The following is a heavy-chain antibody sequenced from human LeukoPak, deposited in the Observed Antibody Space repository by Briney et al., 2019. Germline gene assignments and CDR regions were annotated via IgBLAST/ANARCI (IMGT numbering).Heavy chain of an antibody. CDR3: ARGDYYDSSGYPDYFDY. CDR1: GFTFSSYS. Sequence: PGGSLRLSCAASGFTFSSYSINWVRQAPGKGLEWVSSIISSSSYIYYADSVKGRFTISRDNAKNSLYLQMNSLRAEDTAVYYCARGDYYDSSGYPDYFDYWGQGTLVTVSS. V-gene: IGHV3-21*01. CDR2: IISSSSYI. D-gene: IGHD3-22*01. J-gene: IGHJ4*02.